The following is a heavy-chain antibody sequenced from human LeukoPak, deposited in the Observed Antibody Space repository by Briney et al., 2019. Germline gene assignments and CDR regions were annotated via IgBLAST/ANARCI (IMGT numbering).Heavy chain of an antibody. Sequence: ASVKVSCKASGFTFTNYYMHWVRQAPGQGLEWMGIINPSSGGTSYAQKFQGRVTMTRDTSTSTVYMELSNLRSEDTAVFYCARDSGMKQQLDYFDYWGQGTLVTVSS. CDR3: ARDSGMKQQLDYFDY. CDR1: GFTFTNYY. J-gene: IGHJ4*02. V-gene: IGHV1-46*01. D-gene: IGHD6-13*01. CDR2: INPSSGGT.